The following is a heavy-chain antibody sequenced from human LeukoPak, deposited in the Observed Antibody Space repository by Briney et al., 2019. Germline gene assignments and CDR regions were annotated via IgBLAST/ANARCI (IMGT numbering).Heavy chain of an antibody. V-gene: IGHV4-61*05. CDR1: GVSITSSSFY. CDR2: IHYTGSI. CDR3: AKYGGSPANYFDY. J-gene: IGHJ4*02. D-gene: IGHD1-26*01. Sequence: SETLSLICAVSGVSITSSSFYWVWIRQPPGKGLEWIAYIHYTGSINYNPSLKSRVTISMDTSKSQFSLHVNSVTAADTAVYYCAKYGGSPANYFDYWGRGTLVTVSS.